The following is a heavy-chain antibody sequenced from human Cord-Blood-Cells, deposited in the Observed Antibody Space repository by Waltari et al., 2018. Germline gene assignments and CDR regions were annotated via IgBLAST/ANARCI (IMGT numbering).Heavy chain of an antibody. J-gene: IGHJ4*02. V-gene: IGHV1-18*01. CDR2: SRAYKGNT. CDR1: GYTFTSYG. CDR3: ARGGYYYDSSGYGY. D-gene: IGHD3-22*01. Sequence: QVQLVQSGAEVRKPGASVKVSCKASGYTFTSYGISWVRQAPGQGLEWMGWSRAYKGNTNNAQKLQGRVTMTTDTATSTAYMELRSLRSDDTAVYYCARGGYYYDSSGYGYWGQGTLVTVSS.